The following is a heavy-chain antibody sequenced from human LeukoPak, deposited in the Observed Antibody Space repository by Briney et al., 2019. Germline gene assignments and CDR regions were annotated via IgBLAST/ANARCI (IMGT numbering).Heavy chain of an antibody. CDR2: MYHSGST. Sequence: PSGTLSLTCTVSGDSSTSHYYWGWIRQPPGKWLEWIGTMYHSGSTYYNPSLRSRVTLSVDTSRNHFSLKLSSATAADTAFYFCARENILGPIANWGQGTLVIVSS. D-gene: IGHD3-16*01. CDR1: GDSSTSHYY. V-gene: IGHV4-38-2*02. J-gene: IGHJ4*02. CDR3: ARENILGPIAN.